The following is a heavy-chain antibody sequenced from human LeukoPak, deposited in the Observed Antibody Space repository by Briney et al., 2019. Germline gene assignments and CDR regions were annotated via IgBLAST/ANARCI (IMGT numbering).Heavy chain of an antibody. J-gene: IGHJ4*02. CDR3: SSSDGASDFDY. D-gene: IGHD5-24*01. V-gene: IGHV6-1*01. CDR2: TYYRSKCYN. Sequence: SQTLSLTCAISGVSVSSNRASWTWLSPSPSRGLEWVGRTYYRSKCYNAYAVSLKSRLSLNPDTSKNQSSLQLNHVTRQDTAVYYCSSSDGASDFDYWGQGTLVTVSS. CDR1: GVSVSSNRAS.